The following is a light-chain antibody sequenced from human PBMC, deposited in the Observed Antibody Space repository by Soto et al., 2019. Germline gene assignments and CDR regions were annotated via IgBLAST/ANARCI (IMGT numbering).Light chain of an antibody. V-gene: IGKV3-20*01. Sequence: EILLTQSPGTLSLSPGERATLSCRASQSVRNSYLAWYQQKPGQAPRLLIYGASGRATGIPDRFSGSGSGTDFTLTISRLEPEDFAVYYCQQYNNWPLTFGGGTKVEIK. J-gene: IGKJ4*01. CDR2: GAS. CDR1: QSVRNSY. CDR3: QQYNNWPLT.